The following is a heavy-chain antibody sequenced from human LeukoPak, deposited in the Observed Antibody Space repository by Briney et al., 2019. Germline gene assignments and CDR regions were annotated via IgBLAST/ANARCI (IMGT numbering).Heavy chain of an antibody. V-gene: IGHV4-34*01. Sequence: PSETLCLTCAVYGGSFSGYYWSWIRQPPGKGLEWIGEINHSGSTNYNPSLKSRVTISVDTSKNQFSLKLSSVTAADTAVYYCARQTTFDYWGQGTLVTVSS. CDR2: INHSGST. D-gene: IGHD4-17*01. J-gene: IGHJ4*02. CDR1: GGSFSGYY. CDR3: ARQTTFDY.